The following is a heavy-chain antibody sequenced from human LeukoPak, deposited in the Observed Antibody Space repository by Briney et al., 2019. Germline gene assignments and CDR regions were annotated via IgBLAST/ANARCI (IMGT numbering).Heavy chain of an antibody. CDR2: ISGSGGST. J-gene: IGHJ4*02. D-gene: IGHD6-19*01. Sequence: GGSLRLSCAASGFTFSSYAMSWVRQAPGKGLEWVSAISGSGGSTYYADSVKGRFTISRDNSKNTLYLQMNSLRAEDTAVYYCATMGVAGTRPFDYWGQGTLVTVFS. CDR1: GFTFSSYA. V-gene: IGHV3-23*01. CDR3: ATMGVAGTRPFDY.